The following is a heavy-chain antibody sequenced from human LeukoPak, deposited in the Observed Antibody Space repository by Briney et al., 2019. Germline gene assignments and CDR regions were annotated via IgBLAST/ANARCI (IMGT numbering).Heavy chain of an antibody. CDR1: GGSISSTSYY. CDR2: IYHSGST. CDR3: ARDLRNTVVTPDWFDP. J-gene: IGHJ5*02. Sequence: SQTLSLTCTVSGGSISSTSYYWGWIRQPPGKGLEWIGSIYHSGSTYYNPSLKSRVTISVDTSKNQFSLKLSSVTAADTAVYYCARDLRNTVVTPDWFDPWGQGTLVTVSS. V-gene: IGHV4-39*07. D-gene: IGHD4-23*01.